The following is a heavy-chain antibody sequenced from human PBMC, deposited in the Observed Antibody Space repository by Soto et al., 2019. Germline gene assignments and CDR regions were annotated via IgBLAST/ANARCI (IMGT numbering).Heavy chain of an antibody. J-gene: IGHJ4*02. CDR1: GFMFDSYA. D-gene: IGHD7-27*01. CDR3: TKSADSAGWGVDF. CDR2: ISPGGDRI. V-gene: IGHV3-48*02. Sequence: EVQLVESGGGLVQPGGSLRLSCVASGFMFDSYAMNWVRQAPGKGLEWVSYISPGGDRIYYAESLKGRITISRDNARNSLSLQMNIRSDEDTAVYNCTKSADSAGWGVDFWGQGTLVTVSS.